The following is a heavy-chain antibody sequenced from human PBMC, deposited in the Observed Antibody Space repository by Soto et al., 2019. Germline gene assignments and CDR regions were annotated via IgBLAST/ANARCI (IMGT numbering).Heavy chain of an antibody. Sequence: QVQLQESGPGLVKPSETLSLTCTVSGASISGYHWTWIRQPPGKGLEWIGYIYYSGSTNYNPSLNSRVTMSVDTSENQFSLKLTSVTAADTAVYYCARRGGSGEYLPYYLAFWGQGALVTVSS. J-gene: IGHJ4*02. V-gene: IGHV4-59*08. CDR3: ARRGGSGEYLPYYLAF. CDR2: IYYSGST. D-gene: IGHD3-10*01. CDR1: GASISGYH.